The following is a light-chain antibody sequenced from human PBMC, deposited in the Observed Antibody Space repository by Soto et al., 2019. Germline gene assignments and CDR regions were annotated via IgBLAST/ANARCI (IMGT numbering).Light chain of an antibody. V-gene: IGLV2-14*03. CDR2: DVS. CDR1: SRDIGAYDY. CDR3: DSYTSSRAYV. Sequence: QSALTQPASVSGSPGQSVTISCTGTSRDIGAYDYVSWYQQHPGGVPKLLIYDVSNRPSGVSNRFSGSKSGNTASLTISGLQAEDEADYYCDSYTSSRAYVFGIGTKLTVL. J-gene: IGLJ1*01.